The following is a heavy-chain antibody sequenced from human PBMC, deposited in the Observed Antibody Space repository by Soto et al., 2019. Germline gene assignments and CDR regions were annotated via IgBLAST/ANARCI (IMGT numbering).Heavy chain of an antibody. CDR2: IQSDGTIQ. J-gene: IGHJ2*01. CDR1: GFTFRNFG. CDR3: ARDADISGYIWYFDL. Sequence: QVQLVESGGGVVQPGRSLRLSCAPSGFTFRNFGIHWIRQAPGKGLEWVAAIQSDGTIQYYADSVKGRFTISRDNSKNTLELQMDSLRGDDTAVYYCARDADISGYIWYFDLWGRGTLVTVAA. D-gene: IGHD3-22*01. V-gene: IGHV3-33*01.